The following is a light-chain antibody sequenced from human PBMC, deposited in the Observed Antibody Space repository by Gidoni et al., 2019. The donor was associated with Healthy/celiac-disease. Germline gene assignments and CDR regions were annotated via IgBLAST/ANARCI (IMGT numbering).Light chain of an antibody. CDR2: GAS. CDR3: QQYGSSRDT. Sequence: DIVLTQSPGTLSLSPGERATLYCRASQSVSSSYLAWYQQKPGQAPRLLIYGASSSATGIPDRFSGSGSGTDFTLTISRLEPEDFAVYYCQQYGSSRDTFGQGTKLEIK. CDR1: QSVSSSY. V-gene: IGKV3-20*01. J-gene: IGKJ2*01.